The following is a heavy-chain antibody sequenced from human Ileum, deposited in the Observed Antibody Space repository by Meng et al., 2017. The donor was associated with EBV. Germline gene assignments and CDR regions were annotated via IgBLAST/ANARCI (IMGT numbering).Heavy chain of an antibody. CDR3: ARGRRFGSGRYALDY. CDR1: GVSRGSSYW. CDR2: IYHSGST. J-gene: IGHJ4*02. D-gene: IGHD3-10*01. Sequence: QGALLGAGPGLVKPSGPPSLLFAVSGVSRGSSYWWPWVRQPPEKGLEWIGEIYHSGSTNYNPSLKSRLTLSVDKSKSQFSLELISVTAADTAVYYCARGRRFGSGRYALDYWGQGTLVTVSS. V-gene: IGHV4-4*02.